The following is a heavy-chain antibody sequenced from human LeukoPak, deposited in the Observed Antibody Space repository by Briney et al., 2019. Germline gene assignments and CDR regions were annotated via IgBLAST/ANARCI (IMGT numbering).Heavy chain of an antibody. J-gene: IGHJ4*02. CDR1: GYTFTGYY. Sequence: ASVKVSCKASGYTFTGYYMHWVRQAPGQGLEWMGCINPNSGGTNYAQKFQGRVTMTRDTSISTAYMELSRLRSDDKAVDSCASGSQYYGFRCGYVGAYPHFDYWGQGTLVTVSS. D-gene: IGHD3-3*01. CDR3: ASGSQYYGFRCGYVGAYPHFDY. CDR2: INPNSGGT. V-gene: IGHV1-2*02.